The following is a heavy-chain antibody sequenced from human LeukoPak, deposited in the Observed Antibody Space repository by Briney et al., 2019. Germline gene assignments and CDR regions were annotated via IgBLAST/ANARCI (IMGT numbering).Heavy chain of an antibody. J-gene: IGHJ4*02. CDR2: ISSSSSYI. V-gene: IGHV3-21*01. D-gene: IGHD2-2*01. CDR3: AREKEGSTSTSFDY. Sequence: GSLRLSCAASGFPFSSYSMNWVRQAPGKGLEWVSSISSSSSYIYYADSVKGRFTISRDNAKNSLYLQMNSLRAEGTAVYYCAREKEGSTSTSFDYWGQGTLVTVSS. CDR1: GFPFSSYS.